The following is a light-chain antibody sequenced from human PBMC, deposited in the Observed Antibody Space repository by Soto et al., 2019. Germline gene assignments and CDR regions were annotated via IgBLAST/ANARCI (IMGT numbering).Light chain of an antibody. Sequence: EIVMTQSPATLSVSPGERATLSCRASQSVSSNLAWYQQKPGQAPRLLIYGASTRATGIPARFSGSGSGTEFTLTISSLQSEDFAVYYCQQYNNWTLPFGPGTKVDIK. J-gene: IGKJ3*01. CDR3: QQYNNWTLP. CDR2: GAS. V-gene: IGKV3-15*01. CDR1: QSVSSN.